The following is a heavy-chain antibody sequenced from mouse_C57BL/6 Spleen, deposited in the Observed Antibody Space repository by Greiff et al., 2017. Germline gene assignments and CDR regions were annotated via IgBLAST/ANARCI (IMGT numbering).Heavy chain of an antibody. D-gene: IGHD2-12*01. CDR3: AIYDSYWYMDE. CDR1: GFTFSDYG. V-gene: IGHV5-17*01. Sequence: EVQLPESGGGLVTPGGSLKLSCAASGFTFSDYGMHWVRQAPEKGLEWVAYLSSGSSTIYYADPVKGRFTISSEHAKNTLFLQMTRLRYEDTAMYYCAIYDSYWYMDEGGTGKTVNVSS. CDR2: LSSGSSTI. J-gene: IGHJ1*03.